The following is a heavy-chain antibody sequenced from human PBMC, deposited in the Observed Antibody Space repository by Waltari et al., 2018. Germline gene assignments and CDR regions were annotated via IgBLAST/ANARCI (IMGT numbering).Heavy chain of an antibody. CDR3: AKAHYDSSGYFSDFDH. V-gene: IGHV3-23*01. CDR2: LTYSGDNT. D-gene: IGHD3-22*01. J-gene: IGHJ4*02. Sequence: EVKLLESGGDLFQPGGSVRLSWVHSGFTFCNEAMSGVHQAPGKGLEWVSTLTYSGDNTHYADSAKGRFTISRDISKRTLYLQMNSLRAEDTAVYYCAKAHYDSSGYFSDFDHWGQGTLVTVSS. CDR1: GFTFCNEA.